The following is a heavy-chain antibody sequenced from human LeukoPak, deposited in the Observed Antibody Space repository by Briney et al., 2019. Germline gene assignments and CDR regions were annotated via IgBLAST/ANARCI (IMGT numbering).Heavy chain of an antibody. D-gene: IGHD3-22*01. Sequence: SETLSLTCTVSGGSISSGSYYWSWIRQPAGKGLEWIGRIYTNSGNTNYNPSLKSRVTISVDTSKNQFSLKLSSVTAADTAVYYCARRGGYYYQAFDIWGQGTMVTVSS. CDR2: IYTNSGNT. J-gene: IGHJ3*02. CDR3: ARRGGYYYQAFDI. V-gene: IGHV4-61*02. CDR1: GGSISSGSYY.